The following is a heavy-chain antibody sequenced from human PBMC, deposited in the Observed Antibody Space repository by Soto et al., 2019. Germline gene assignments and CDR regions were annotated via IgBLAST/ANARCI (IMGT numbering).Heavy chain of an antibody. D-gene: IGHD4-4*01. CDR2: IGTAGDT. V-gene: IGHV3-13*01. CDR1: GFTFSSYD. CDR3: ARARVYSNFYYYYYMDV. Sequence: GGSLRLSCAASGFTFSSYDMHWVRQATGKGLEWVSAIGTAGDTYYPGSVKGRFTISRENAKNSLYLQMNSLRAGDTAVYYCARARVYSNFYYYYYMDVWGKGTTVTVSS. J-gene: IGHJ6*03.